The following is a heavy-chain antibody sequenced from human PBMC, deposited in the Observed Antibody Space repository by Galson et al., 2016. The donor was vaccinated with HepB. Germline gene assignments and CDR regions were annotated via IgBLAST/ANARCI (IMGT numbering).Heavy chain of an antibody. CDR1: GFSLSNDRMS. Sequence: PALVKPTQTLTLTCTVSGFSLSNDRMSVSWMRHPPGKSLEWLAHICLHDETSYTTPLKSRITISKDTSKSQVVLTMTNMDPVDTATYYGERLLMYYHDSSGYYYDYWGQGTLVTVSS. D-gene: IGHD3-22*01. V-gene: IGHV2-26*01. CDR3: ERLLMYYHDSSGYYYDY. CDR2: ICLHDET. J-gene: IGHJ4*02.